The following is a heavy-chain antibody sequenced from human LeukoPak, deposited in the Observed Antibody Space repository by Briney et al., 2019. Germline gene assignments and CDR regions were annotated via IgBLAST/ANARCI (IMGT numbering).Heavy chain of an antibody. V-gene: IGHV3-48*02. CDR2: ISSSSSTI. CDR3: ARAGFGELLEIDY. Sequence: TGGSLRLSCVASGFTLSSYSVNWVRQAPGKGLEWVSYISSSSSTIYYADSVKGRFTISRDNARDSLYLQMNSLRDEDTAVYYCARAGFGELLEIDYWGQGTLVTVSS. CDR1: GFTLSSYS. J-gene: IGHJ4*02. D-gene: IGHD3-10*01.